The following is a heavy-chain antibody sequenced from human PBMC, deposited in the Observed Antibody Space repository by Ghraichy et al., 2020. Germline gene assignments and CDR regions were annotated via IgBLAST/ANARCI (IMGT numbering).Heavy chain of an antibody. CDR2: IYYSGDT. D-gene: IGHD3-10*01. CDR3: ASLRVPGDFDY. V-gene: IGHV4-39*01. J-gene: IGHJ4*02. Sequence: SETLYLTCNVSGGTITSASYYWAWIRQPPGMGLEWIGNIYYSGDTYYNSSLKSRVTMSIDSSNNQFSLRLHSVTAPDTAVYFCASLRVPGDFDYWGQGTLVTVSS. CDR1: GGTITSASYY.